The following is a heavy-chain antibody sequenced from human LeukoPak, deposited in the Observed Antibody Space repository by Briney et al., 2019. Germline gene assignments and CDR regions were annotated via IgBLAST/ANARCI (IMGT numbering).Heavy chain of an antibody. CDR1: GFTFSSYS. CDR3: AKEGDAYGDYPGY. CDR2: ISSSSSYI. J-gene: IGHJ4*02. Sequence: GGSLRLSCAASGFTFSSYSMNWVRQAPGKGLEWVSSISSSSSYIYYADSVKGRFTISRDNAKNSLYLQMNSLRAEDTAVYYCAKEGDAYGDYPGYWGQGTLVTVSS. D-gene: IGHD4-17*01. V-gene: IGHV3-21*04.